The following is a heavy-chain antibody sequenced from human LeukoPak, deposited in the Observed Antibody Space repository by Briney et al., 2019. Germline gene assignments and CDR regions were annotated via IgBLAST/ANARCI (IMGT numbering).Heavy chain of an antibody. Sequence: GGSLRLSCAASGFTFSDFGMTWVRQAPGKGLEWVSYISSSSLSIYYADSVKGRFTISRDNARNSLYLQMNSLRAEDTAMYYCARDATPTQLWFRGSFDYWGLGALVTVSS. J-gene: IGHJ4*02. V-gene: IGHV3-48*01. CDR3: ARDATPTQLWFRGSFDY. D-gene: IGHD5-18*01. CDR2: ISSSSLSI. CDR1: GFTFSDFG.